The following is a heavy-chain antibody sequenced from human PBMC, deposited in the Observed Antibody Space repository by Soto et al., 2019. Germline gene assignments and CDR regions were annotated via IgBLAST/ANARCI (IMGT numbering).Heavy chain of an antibody. Sequence: GGSLRLSCAASGFIFSGSAMHWVRQASGKGLEWVGRIRSKANSYATAYGASVKGRFTISRDDSTNTAYLQMNSLKTEDTAVYYCTRQYCSGSSCYSDYYYMDVWGKGTTVTVSS. D-gene: IGHD2-15*01. CDR1: GFIFSGSA. V-gene: IGHV3-73*01. CDR3: TRQYCSGSSCYSDYYYMDV. CDR2: IRSKANSYAT. J-gene: IGHJ6*03.